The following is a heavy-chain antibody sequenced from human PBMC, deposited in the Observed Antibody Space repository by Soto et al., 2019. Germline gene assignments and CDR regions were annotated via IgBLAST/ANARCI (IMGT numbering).Heavy chain of an antibody. J-gene: IGHJ4*02. V-gene: IGHV3-23*01. CDR1: GFTFSSYA. CDR3: ARGRGRTTVKPPLDY. D-gene: IGHD4-17*01. Sequence: GGSLRLSCAASGFTFSSYAMSWVRQAPGKGLEWVSHITGSGGSTYYEDSVKGRFTISRDNSKNTLYLQMNSLRGDDTAVYYCARGRGRTTVKPPLDYWGQGTLVTVSS. CDR2: ITGSGGST.